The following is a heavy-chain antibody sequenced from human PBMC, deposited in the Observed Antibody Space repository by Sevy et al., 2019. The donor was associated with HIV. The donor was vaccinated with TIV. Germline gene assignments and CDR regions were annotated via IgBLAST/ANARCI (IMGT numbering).Heavy chain of an antibody. CDR2: ISYEGAET. J-gene: IGHJ4*01. V-gene: IGHV3-30-3*01. CDR3: ARDGGNSVKWYPLY. D-gene: IGHD2-2*01. CDR1: GFAFSTHA. Sequence: GGSLRLSCAASGFAFSTHAMHWVRQAPGKGLEWVAVISYEGAETFYAASVEGRFTISRDNSKNMLSLQINSLRPEDTPVYYCARDGGNSVKWYPLYWGHGTLVTVSS.